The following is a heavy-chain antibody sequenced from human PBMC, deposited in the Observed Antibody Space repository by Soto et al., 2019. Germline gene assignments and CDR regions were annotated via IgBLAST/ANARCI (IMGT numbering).Heavy chain of an antibody. D-gene: IGHD1-26*01. Sequence: CAASGFIFENFGMSWVRQAPGKGLEWISSISGSGFKKYYADSVKGRFTISRDNSKSTVYLELNNLSAEDTAVYHCAKNQGVELVPLATVDWFDPWGQGSVVTVSS. V-gene: IGHV3-23*01. J-gene: IGHJ5*02. CDR1: GFIFENFG. CDR2: ISGSGFKK. CDR3: AKNQGVELVPLATVDWFDP.